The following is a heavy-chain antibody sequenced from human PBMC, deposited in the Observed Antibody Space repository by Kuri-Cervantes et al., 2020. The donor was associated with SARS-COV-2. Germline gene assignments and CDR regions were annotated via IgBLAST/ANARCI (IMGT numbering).Heavy chain of an antibody. J-gene: IGHJ4*02. CDR3: ARGRQWRALYYFDY. CDR1: GFTFSSYA. V-gene: IGHV3-30-3*01. Sequence: GGSLRLSCAASGFTFSSYAMHWVRQAPGKGLEWVAVISYDGSNKYYADSVKGRFTISRDNSKNTLYLQMNSLRAEVTAVYYCARGRQWRALYYFDYWGQGTLVTVSS. D-gene: IGHD6-19*01. CDR2: ISYDGSNK.